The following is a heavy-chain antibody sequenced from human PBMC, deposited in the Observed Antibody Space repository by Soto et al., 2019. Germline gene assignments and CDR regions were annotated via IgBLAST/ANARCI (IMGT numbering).Heavy chain of an antibody. D-gene: IGHD2-8*01. V-gene: IGHV6-1*01. CDR2: TYYRSKWYN. CDR3: ARDVPSIGYCTIGVGYPNPKLVWLDP. J-gene: IGHJ5*02. CDR1: GDSVSSNSAA. Sequence: SQTLSLTCAISGDSVSSNSAAWNWIRQSPSRGLEWLGRTYYRSKWYNDYAVSVKSRITINPDTSKNQFSLQLNSVTPEDTAVFHCARDVPSIGYCTIGVGYPNPKLVWLDPVGQGTLVAVPS.